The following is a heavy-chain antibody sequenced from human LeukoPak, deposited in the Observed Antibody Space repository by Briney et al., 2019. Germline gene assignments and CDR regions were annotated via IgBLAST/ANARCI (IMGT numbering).Heavy chain of an antibody. CDR3: ARDSSSITIFGVVTPRSNWFDP. CDR1: GYSISSGYY. D-gene: IGHD3-3*01. V-gene: IGHV4-38-2*02. Sequence: SETLSLTCTVSGYSISSGYYWGWIRQPPGKGLEWIGSIYHSGSTYYNPSLKSRVTISVDTSKNQFSLKLSSVTAADTAVYYCARDSSSITIFGVVTPRSNWFDPWGQGTLVTASS. CDR2: IYHSGST. J-gene: IGHJ5*02.